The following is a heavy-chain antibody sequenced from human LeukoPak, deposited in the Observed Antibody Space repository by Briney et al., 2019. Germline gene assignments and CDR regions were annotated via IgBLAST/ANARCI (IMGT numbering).Heavy chain of an antibody. J-gene: IGHJ5*02. D-gene: IGHD1-26*01. Sequence: SVKVSCKASGGTFNSYAIGWVRQAPGQGLEWMGGTILILRTVDYAQKFQGRVTITADESASTVYMELSSLRSEDTAVYYCATVSVGAAFDPWGQGTLVTVSS. CDR2: TILILRTV. V-gene: IGHV1-69*13. CDR1: GGTFNSYA. CDR3: ATVSVGAAFDP.